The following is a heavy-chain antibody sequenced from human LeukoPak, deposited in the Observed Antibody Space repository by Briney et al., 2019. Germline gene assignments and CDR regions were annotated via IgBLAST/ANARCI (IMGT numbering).Heavy chain of an antibody. CDR1: GFTFSNAW. Sequence: GGSLRLSCEGSGFTFSNAWMSWVRQAPGKGLEWVSVIYSGGSTYYADSVKGRFTISRDNSKNTLYLQMTSLRAEDTAVYYCARVGTYDAFDIWGQGTMVTVSS. CDR2: IYSGGST. CDR3: ARVGTYDAFDI. J-gene: IGHJ3*02. V-gene: IGHV3-66*01. D-gene: IGHD3-10*01.